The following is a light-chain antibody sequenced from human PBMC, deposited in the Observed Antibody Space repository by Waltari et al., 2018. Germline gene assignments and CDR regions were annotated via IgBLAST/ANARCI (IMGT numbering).Light chain of an antibody. CDR3: QQYSILPLT. J-gene: IGKJ4*01. CDR1: QDITNY. CDR2: DAS. Sequence: DIQMTQSPPSLSASVGDRVTISCRASQDITNYLNRYQQNPGKAPKLLISDASNLQTGVPSRFSGSGSGAHFALTISSLQPEDIGTYYCQQYSILPLTFGGGTKVE. V-gene: IGKV1-33*01.